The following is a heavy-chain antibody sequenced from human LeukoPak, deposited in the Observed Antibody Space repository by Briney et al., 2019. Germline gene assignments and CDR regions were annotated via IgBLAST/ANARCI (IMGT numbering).Heavy chain of an antibody. D-gene: IGHD5-18*01. Sequence: GGTLRLSCAASGFTFSSYGMSWVRQAPGKGLEWVSAISGSGGSTYYADSVKGRFTISRDNSKNTLYLQMNSLRAEDTAVYYCAKVIYSYGYHSFDYWGQGTLVTVSS. V-gene: IGHV3-23*01. J-gene: IGHJ4*02. CDR2: ISGSGGST. CDR1: GFTFSSYG. CDR3: AKVIYSYGYHSFDY.